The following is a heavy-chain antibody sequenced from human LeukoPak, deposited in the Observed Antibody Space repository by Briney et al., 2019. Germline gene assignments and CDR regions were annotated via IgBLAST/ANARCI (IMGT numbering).Heavy chain of an antibody. J-gene: IGHJ4*02. D-gene: IGHD6-13*01. V-gene: IGHV1-2*04. CDR1: GYTFTGYY. Sequence: ASVKVSCKASGYTFTGYYMHWVRQAPGQGLEWMGWINPNSGGTNYAQKFQGWVTMTRDTFISTAYMELSRLRSDDTAVYYCAVIAAAAGIFRYWGQGTLVTVSS. CDR3: AVIAAAAGIFRY. CDR2: INPNSGGT.